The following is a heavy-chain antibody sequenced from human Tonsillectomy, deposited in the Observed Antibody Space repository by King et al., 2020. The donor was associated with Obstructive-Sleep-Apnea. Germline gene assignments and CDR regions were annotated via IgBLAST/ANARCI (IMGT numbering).Heavy chain of an antibody. V-gene: IGHV3-30*04. CDR2: ISYDGSNK. CDR3: ARVPDPYDSSGYYSYYFDY. Sequence: VQLVESGGGVVQPGRSLRLSCAASGFTFSSYAMHWVRQAPGKGLEWVAVISYDGSNKYYADSVKGRFTISRDNSKNTLYLQMNSLRAEDTAVYYCARVPDPYDSSGYYSYYFDYWGQGTLVTVSS. J-gene: IGHJ4*02. CDR1: GFTFSSYA. D-gene: IGHD3-22*01.